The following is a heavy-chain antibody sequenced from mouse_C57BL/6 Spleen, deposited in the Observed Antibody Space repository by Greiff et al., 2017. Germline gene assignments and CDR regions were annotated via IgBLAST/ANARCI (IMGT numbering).Heavy chain of an antibody. CDR2: IYPGSGST. J-gene: IGHJ3*01. V-gene: IGHV1-55*01. Sequence: QVQLQQPGAELVKPGASVKMSCKASGYTFTSYWITWVKQRPGQGLEWIGDIYPGSGSTNYNEKFKSKATLTVDTSSSTAYMQLSSLTSEDSAVYYCARHKYDYPWFAYWGQGTLVTVSA. CDR3: ARHKYDYPWFAY. D-gene: IGHD2-4*01. CDR1: GYTFTSYW.